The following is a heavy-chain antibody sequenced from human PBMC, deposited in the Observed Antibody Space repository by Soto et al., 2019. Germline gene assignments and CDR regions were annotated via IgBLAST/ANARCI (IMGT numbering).Heavy chain of an antibody. D-gene: IGHD2-15*01. CDR2: ISAYNGNT. Sequence: VPVKVYCKASGYSLTSYGISSVRQALGQGLEWMGWISAYNGNTNYAQKLQGRVTMTTDTSTSTAYMELRSLRSDDTAVYYCARSLVAASTFWFDPWGQGTLVTVSS. CDR3: ARSLVAASTFWFDP. CDR1: GYSLTSYG. V-gene: IGHV1-18*01. J-gene: IGHJ5*02.